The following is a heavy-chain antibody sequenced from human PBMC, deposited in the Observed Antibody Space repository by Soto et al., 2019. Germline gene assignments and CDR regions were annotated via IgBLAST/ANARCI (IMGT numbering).Heavy chain of an antibody. Sequence: EVHLVESGGGLVQPGGSLRLSCAASGFTFTDYWMTWVRQAPGKGLEGVANMNPDGSEQYYLDSVKGRFTISRDLAKNPLYLQMNSLRRENTAVYYFTRDFNPHSGPWGQGTQVIVSS. V-gene: IGHV3-7*04. D-gene: IGHD1-26*01. CDR1: GFTFTDYW. CDR3: TRDFNPHSGP. J-gene: IGHJ5*02. CDR2: MNPDGSEQ.